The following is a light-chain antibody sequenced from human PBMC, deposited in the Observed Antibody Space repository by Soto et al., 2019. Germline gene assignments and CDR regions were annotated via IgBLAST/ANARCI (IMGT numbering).Light chain of an antibody. Sequence: QSVLTQPASVSGSPGQSITISCIGTSSDVGGYNYVSWFQQHPGKAPKLKIYEVSNRPSGVSNRFSGSKSGYTASLTISELQAEDEADYYCTSFTSSSTWVFGGGTQLTVL. V-gene: IGLV2-14*03. CDR3: TSFTSSSTWV. CDR1: SSDVGGYNY. J-gene: IGLJ3*02. CDR2: EVS.